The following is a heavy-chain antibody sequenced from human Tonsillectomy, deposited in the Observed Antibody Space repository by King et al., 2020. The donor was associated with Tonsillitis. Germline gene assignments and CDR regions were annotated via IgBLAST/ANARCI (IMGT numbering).Heavy chain of an antibody. CDR1: GGPISSGDYY. J-gene: IGHJ6*02. Sequence: QLQESGPGLVKPSQTLSLTCTVSGGPISSGDYYWGWIRQPPGKGLEWIGYIYYSGSTYYNPSLKSRVTISVDTSKNKFSLKQRSETAADTAVLYCARERRGQNSYDLLFYYYYGMDVWGQGTTFTVSS. CDR2: IYYSGST. D-gene: IGHD3-22*01. CDR3: ARERRGQNSYDLLFYYYYGMDV. V-gene: IGHV4-30-4*01.